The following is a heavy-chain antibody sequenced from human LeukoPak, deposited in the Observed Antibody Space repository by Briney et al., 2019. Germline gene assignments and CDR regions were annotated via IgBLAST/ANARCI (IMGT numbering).Heavy chain of an antibody. CDR3: ASHRVTSGYYYGMDV. Sequence: PGGSLRLSCAASGFTFSSYAMAWVRQAPGKGLEWIGEINHSGSTNYNPSLKSRVTISVDTSKNQFSLKLSSVTAADTAVYYCASHRVTSGYYYGMDVWGQGTTVTVSS. D-gene: IGHD2-21*02. V-gene: IGHV4-34*01. CDR2: INHSGST. J-gene: IGHJ6*02. CDR1: GFTFSSYA.